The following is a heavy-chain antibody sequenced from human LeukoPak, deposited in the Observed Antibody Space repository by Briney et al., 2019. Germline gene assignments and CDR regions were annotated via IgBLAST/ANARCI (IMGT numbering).Heavy chain of an antibody. V-gene: IGHV3-30*18. CDR1: GLTFSTYA. D-gene: IGHD2-2*01. CDR3: AKDLPYCSSTGCYSGIDY. Sequence: GGSLRLSCAASGLTFSTYAMYWVREAAGKGLEWEALISSDGSYKYYADSVKGRFTFSRDNSKNTLYLQMNSLRVEDTAVFYCAKDLPYCSSTGCYSGIDYWGQGTLVTVSS. J-gene: IGHJ4*02. CDR2: ISSDGSYK.